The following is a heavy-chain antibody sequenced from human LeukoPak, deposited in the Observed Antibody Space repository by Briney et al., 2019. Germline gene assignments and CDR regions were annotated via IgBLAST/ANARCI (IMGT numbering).Heavy chain of an antibody. CDR1: GGSISSSSYY. CDR3: ARIWSGPYYFDY. D-gene: IGHD3-3*01. V-gene: IGHV4-39*07. CDR2: IYYSGST. J-gene: IGHJ4*02. Sequence: PSETLSLTCTVSGGSISSSSYYWGWIRQPPGKGLEWIGSIYYSGSTYYNPSLKSRVTISVDTSKNQFSLKLSSVTAADTAVYYCARIWSGPYYFDYWGQGTLVTVSS.